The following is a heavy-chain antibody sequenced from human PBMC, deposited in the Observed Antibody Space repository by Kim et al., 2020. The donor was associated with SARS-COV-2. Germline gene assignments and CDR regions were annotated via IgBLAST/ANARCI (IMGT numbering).Heavy chain of an antibody. D-gene: IGHD2-21*02. J-gene: IGHJ5*02. Sequence: GGSLRLSCAASGFTFSSYAMHWVRQAPGKGLEWVAVISYDGSNIYYADSVKGRFTISRDNSKNTLYLQMNSLRAEDTAFYYCARAPVTGNPPGGSWGQGTLVTVSS. CDR1: GFTFSSYA. V-gene: IGHV3-30-3*01. CDR2: ISYDGSNI. CDR3: ARAPVTGNPPGGS.